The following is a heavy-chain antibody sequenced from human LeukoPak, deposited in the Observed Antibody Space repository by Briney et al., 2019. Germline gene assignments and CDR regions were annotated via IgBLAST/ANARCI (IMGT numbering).Heavy chain of an antibody. CDR3: ARGYSSSWYPNWFDP. Sequence: PSETLSLTCTVSGGSISSYYWGWIRQPPGKGLEWIGNIYYSGSTYYNPSLKSRVTISVDTSKNQFSLRVRSVTAADTAVYYCARGYSSSWYPNWFDPWGQGTLVTVSS. J-gene: IGHJ5*02. CDR1: GGSISSYY. CDR2: IYYSGST. V-gene: IGHV4-39*01. D-gene: IGHD6-13*01.